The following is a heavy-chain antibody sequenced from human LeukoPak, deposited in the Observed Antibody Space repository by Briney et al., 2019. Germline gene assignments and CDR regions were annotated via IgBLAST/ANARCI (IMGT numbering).Heavy chain of an antibody. J-gene: IGHJ4*02. CDR3: AKAHLRYSFYYFDY. V-gene: IGHV3-43D*04. Sequence: PGGSLRISCAASGFTFDDYAMHWVRQAPGKGLEWVSLISWDGGSTYYADSVKGRFTISRDNSKNSLYLQMSSLRAEDTALYYCAKAHLRYSFYYFDYWGQGTLVTVSS. CDR2: ISWDGGST. CDR1: GFTFDDYA. D-gene: IGHD3-9*01.